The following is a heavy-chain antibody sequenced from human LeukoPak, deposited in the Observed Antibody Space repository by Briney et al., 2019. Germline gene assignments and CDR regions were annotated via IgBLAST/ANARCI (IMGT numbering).Heavy chain of an antibody. CDR1: GFSFNTYG. J-gene: IGHJ3*02. CDR3: ARGSSTGPWI. Sequence: GGSLRLSCAASGFSFNTYGAHWIRQAPGKRLDWVAAISYDGKNKYYTDSVKGRFTISRDNSKNTLYLQMNSLRAEDTAVYYCARGSSTGPWIWGQGTMVTVSS. D-gene: IGHD6-13*01. CDR2: ISYDGKNK. V-gene: IGHV3-30*03.